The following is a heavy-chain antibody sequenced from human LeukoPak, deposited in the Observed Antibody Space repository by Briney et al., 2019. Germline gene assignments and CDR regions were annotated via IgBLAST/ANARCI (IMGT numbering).Heavy chain of an antibody. CDR1: GGTFSSYA. Sequence: ASVKVSCKASGGTFSSYAISWVRQAPGQGLEWMGRIIPIFGTANYAQKFQGRVTITTDESTSTAYMELSSLRSEDTAVDYCAREGRWLQPPGLDYWGQGTLVTVSS. J-gene: IGHJ4*02. CDR2: IIPIFGTA. V-gene: IGHV1-69*05. D-gene: IGHD5-24*01. CDR3: AREGRWLQPPGLDY.